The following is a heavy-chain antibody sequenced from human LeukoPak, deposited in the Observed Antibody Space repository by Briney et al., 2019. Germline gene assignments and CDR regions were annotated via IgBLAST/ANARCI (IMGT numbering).Heavy chain of an antibody. CDR3: ARVWQDYSNTDY. J-gene: IGHJ4*02. D-gene: IGHD4-11*01. V-gene: IGHV3-48*01. Sequence: PGGSLRLSCAASGFTFSNYAMSWVRQAPGKGLEWLAYISIGSSLIYYADSVRGRFAISRDNAKTSLYLQMNSLTADDTAVYYCARVWQDYSNTDYWGRGTLVTVSS. CDR2: ISIGSSLI. CDR1: GFTFSNYA.